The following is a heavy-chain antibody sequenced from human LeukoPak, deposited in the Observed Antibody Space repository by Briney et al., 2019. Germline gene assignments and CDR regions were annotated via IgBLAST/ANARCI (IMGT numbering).Heavy chain of an antibody. CDR2: ISGSGGDT. Sequence: QRGGSLRLSWAPSALTVMSYATYWVRPAPGEGGGWVSGISGSGGDTYFADSVKDRFTISRDNPKNTVFLQMVRLRAEDTAVYYCARTTAGYSSGWYPGWPVDYWGQGTLVTVSS. V-gene: IGHV3-23*01. CDR3: ARTTAGYSSGWYPGWPVDY. CDR1: ALTVMSYA. J-gene: IGHJ4*02. D-gene: IGHD6-19*01.